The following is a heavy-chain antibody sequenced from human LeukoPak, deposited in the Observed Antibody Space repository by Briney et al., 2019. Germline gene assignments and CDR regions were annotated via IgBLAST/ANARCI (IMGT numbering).Heavy chain of an antibody. CDR2: ISSFSNFR. CDR3: ARPTIAAAGNFEY. CDR1: GFTFSDYY. D-gene: IGHD6-13*01. V-gene: IGHV3-11*03. J-gene: IGHJ4*02. Sequence: PGGSLRLSCAASGFTFSDYYMSGIRQAPGKGLEWVSHISSFSNFRSYADSVKGRFTISRDNAKNPLYLQVNSLRAEDTAVYYCARPTIAAAGNFEYWGQGTLVTVSS.